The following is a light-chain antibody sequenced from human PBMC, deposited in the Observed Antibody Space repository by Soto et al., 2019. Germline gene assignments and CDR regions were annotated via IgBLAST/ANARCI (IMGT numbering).Light chain of an antibody. J-gene: IGLJ2*01. V-gene: IGLV1-47*01. Sequence: QSVLTQPPSASGTPGQRVTISCSGSSSNIGSNYVYWYHQLPGTAPKLVIYRNNQRPSGVPDRISGSKSGTSVSLAISGLQSEDEADYYCAAWDDSLNGVVFGGGTKLTVL. CDR2: RNN. CDR3: AAWDDSLNGVV. CDR1: SSNIGSNY.